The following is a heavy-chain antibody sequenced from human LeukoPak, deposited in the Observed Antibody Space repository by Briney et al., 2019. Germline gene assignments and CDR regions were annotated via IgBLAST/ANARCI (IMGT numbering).Heavy chain of an antibody. CDR1: GFTVSSNY. V-gene: IGHV3-53*01. CDR2: IYSDGRK. D-gene: IGHD2-21*02. J-gene: IGHJ4*02. Sequence: PGGSLRLSCAASGFTVSSNYMSWVRQAPGTGLEWVSEIYSDGRKYYAASVKGRFSISRDKSNNTVYLQMNSLRAEDTAVYFCAKGDAYCGGDCFPDWGQGTLVTVSS. CDR3: AKGDAYCGGDCFPD.